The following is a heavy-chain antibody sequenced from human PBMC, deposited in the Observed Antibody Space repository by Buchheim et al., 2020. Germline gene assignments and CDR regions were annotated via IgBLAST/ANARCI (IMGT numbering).Heavy chain of an antibody. D-gene: IGHD6-19*01. Sequence: EVQLVESGGGLVQPGGSLRLSCAASGFTVSSNYMSWVRQAPGKGLEWVSVIYSGGSTYYADSVKGRFTISRDNSKNTTYLQMNRLRAEDTAVYYCARDLDSGWYYFDYWGQGTL. V-gene: IGHV3-66*01. J-gene: IGHJ4*02. CDR2: IYSGGST. CDR3: ARDLDSGWYYFDY. CDR1: GFTVSSNY.